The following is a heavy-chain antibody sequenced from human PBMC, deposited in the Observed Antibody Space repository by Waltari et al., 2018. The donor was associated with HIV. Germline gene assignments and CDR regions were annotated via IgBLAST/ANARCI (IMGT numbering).Heavy chain of an antibody. V-gene: IGHV3-74*03. Sequence: EVKLVESGGRLVQPRGSLRLSCVASGFTFGSYWMHWVRQAPGKGLVWISRVSSDGNSTVYADSVKGRFTISRDNAKNTLFLQMNSLRVEDTAVYFCARSLYYDFWSAYPPDYWGQGTRVTVSS. D-gene: IGHD3-3*01. CDR3: ARSLYYDFWSAYPPDY. J-gene: IGHJ4*02. CDR1: GFTFGSYW. CDR2: VSSDGNST.